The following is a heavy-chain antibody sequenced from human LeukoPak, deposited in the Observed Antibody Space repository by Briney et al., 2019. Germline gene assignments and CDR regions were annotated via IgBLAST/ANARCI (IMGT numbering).Heavy chain of an antibody. CDR2: ISTSSSYI. Sequence: GGSLRLSCAASGFTFGSYNMNWVRQAPGKGLEWASSISTSSSYIYYADSVKGRFTISRDNAKKSLYLQMNSLRAGDTAVYYCARDGGDYYDSSGYPFHHWGQGTLVTVSS. CDR1: GFTFGSYN. D-gene: IGHD3-22*01. J-gene: IGHJ1*01. CDR3: ARDGGDYYDSSGYPFHH. V-gene: IGHV3-21*01.